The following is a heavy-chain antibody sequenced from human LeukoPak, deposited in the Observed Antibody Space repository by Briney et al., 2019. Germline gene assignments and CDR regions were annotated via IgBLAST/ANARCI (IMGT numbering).Heavy chain of an antibody. V-gene: IGHV1-69*01. CDR1: GFTFSAYG. Sequence: GGSLRLSCAASGFTFSAYGMSWVRQAPGQGLEWMGGIIPIFGTASFAQEFQGRVTITADESTGTAYMELSSLRSEDTAVYYCARVVTPRYCSTPSCYWKGWFDPWGQGTLVTVSS. J-gene: IGHJ5*02. CDR2: IIPIFGTA. D-gene: IGHD2-2*01. CDR3: ARVVTPRYCSTPSCYWKGWFDP.